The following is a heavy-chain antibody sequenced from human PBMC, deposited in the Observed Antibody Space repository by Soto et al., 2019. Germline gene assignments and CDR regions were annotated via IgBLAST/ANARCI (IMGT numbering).Heavy chain of an antibody. D-gene: IGHD6-19*01. J-gene: IGHJ5*02. CDR1: GAALSSGGYF. CDR3: TREQSDDNYSDP. CDR2: IYYSGGT. Sequence: LPLTCTVSGAALSSGGYFYTWVRQPPGKGLEWLGYIYYSGGTNYNPSLKSRVTISLDKSKSQFSLRLISVTAADTAVYYCTREQSDDNYSDPWGQGSLVTVSS. V-gene: IGHV4-61*08.